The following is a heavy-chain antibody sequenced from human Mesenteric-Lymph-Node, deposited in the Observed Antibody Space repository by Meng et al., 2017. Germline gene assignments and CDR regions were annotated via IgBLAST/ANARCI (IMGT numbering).Heavy chain of an antibody. Sequence: GESLKISCAASGFTFSSYSMNWVRQAPGKGLEWVSSISSSSSYIYYADSVKGRFTISRDNAKNSLYLQMNSLRAEDTAVYYCASEGDSSSWYYFDYWGQGTLVTVSS. CDR1: GFTFSSYS. CDR2: ISSSSSYI. CDR3: ASEGDSSSWYYFDY. D-gene: IGHD6-13*01. V-gene: IGHV3-21*01. J-gene: IGHJ4*02.